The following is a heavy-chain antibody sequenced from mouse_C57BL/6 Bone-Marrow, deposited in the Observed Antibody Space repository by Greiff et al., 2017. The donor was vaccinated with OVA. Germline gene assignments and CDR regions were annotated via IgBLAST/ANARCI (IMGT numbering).Heavy chain of an antibody. D-gene: IGHD2-5*01. J-gene: IGHJ1*03. CDR2: INPSTGGT. Sequence: EVQLQQSGPELVKPGASVKISCKASGYSFTGYYMNWVKQSPEKSLEWIGEINPSTGGTTYNQKFKAKATLTVDKSSNTAYLQLSSLTSEDTAVYYCTSAYYSNYVGWYFDVWGTGTTVTVSS. CDR3: TSAYYSNYVGWYFDV. CDR1: GYSFTGYY. V-gene: IGHV1-42*01.